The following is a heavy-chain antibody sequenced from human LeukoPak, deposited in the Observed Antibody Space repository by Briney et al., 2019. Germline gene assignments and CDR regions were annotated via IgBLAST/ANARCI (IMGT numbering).Heavy chain of an antibody. V-gene: IGHV3-49*04. Sequence: GGSLRLSCAASGFTFSNAWMSWVRQAPGKGLEWVGFIRSKAYGGTTEYAASVKGRFTISRDDSKSIAYLQMNSLKTEDTAVYYCTRQGVGGSGWSVSYWGQGTLVTVSS. J-gene: IGHJ4*02. CDR2: IRSKAYGGTT. CDR3: TRQGVGGSGWSVSY. CDR1: GFTFSNAW. D-gene: IGHD6-19*01.